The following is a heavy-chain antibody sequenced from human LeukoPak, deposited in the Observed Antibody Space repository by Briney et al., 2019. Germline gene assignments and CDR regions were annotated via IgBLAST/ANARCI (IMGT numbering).Heavy chain of an antibody. J-gene: IGHJ2*01. Sequence: SVKVSCKASGGTFSSYAISWVRQAPGQGLEWMGGIIPIFGTANYAQKFQGRVTITADESTSTAYMELSSLRSEDTAVYYCARDTDDSSDPYWYFDLWGRGTLVTVSS. CDR3: ARDTDDSSDPYWYFDL. V-gene: IGHV1-69*13. CDR2: IIPIFGTA. CDR1: GGTFSSYA. D-gene: IGHD3-22*01.